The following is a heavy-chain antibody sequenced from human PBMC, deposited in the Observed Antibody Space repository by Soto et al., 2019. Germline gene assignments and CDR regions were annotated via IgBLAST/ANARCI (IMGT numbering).Heavy chain of an antibody. D-gene: IGHD3-22*01. CDR1: GFTFSSYW. Sequence: GGSLRLSCAASGFTFSSYWMHWVRQAPGKGLVWVSRINSDGSSTSYADSVKGRFTISRDNAKNTLYLQMNSLRAEDTAVYYCARGGWDYYDSSGYSYGMDVWGQGTTVTVSS. CDR3: ARGGWDYYDSSGYSYGMDV. V-gene: IGHV3-74*01. CDR2: INSDGSST. J-gene: IGHJ6*02.